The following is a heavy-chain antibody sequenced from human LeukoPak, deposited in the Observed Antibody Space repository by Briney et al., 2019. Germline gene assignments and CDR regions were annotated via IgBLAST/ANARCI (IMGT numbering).Heavy chain of an antibody. D-gene: IGHD1-26*01. CDR2: IYSDGST. CDR3: AKDVRVGGGGMDV. J-gene: IGHJ6*02. CDR1: WFIVSTHY. V-gene: IGHV3-53*01. Sequence: GGSLRLSCAASWFIVSTHYMSWVRQAPGKGLEWVSVIYSDGSTYYADSVKGRFTISRDNSKNTLSLQMNSLRAEDTAVYYCAKDVRVGGGGMDVWGQGTPVTVSS.